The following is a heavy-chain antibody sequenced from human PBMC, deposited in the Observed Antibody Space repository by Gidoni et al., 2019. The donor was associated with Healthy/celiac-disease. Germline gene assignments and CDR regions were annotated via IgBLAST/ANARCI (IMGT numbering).Heavy chain of an antibody. Sequence: QLQLQESGPGLVQPSETLSLTCTVSGGSISSSSYYWGWIRQPPGKGLEWIGSIYYSGSTYYNPSLKSRVTISVDTSKNQFSLKLSSVTAADTAVYYCARAPYVRQLLTNNWFDPWGQGTLVTVSS. D-gene: IGHD2-2*01. CDR1: GGSISSSSYY. V-gene: IGHV4-39*07. CDR2: IYYSGST. CDR3: ARAPYVRQLLTNNWFDP. J-gene: IGHJ5*02.